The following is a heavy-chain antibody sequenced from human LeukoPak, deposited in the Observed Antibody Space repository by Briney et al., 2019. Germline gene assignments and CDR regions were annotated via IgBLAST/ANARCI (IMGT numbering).Heavy chain of an antibody. V-gene: IGHV3-21*04. D-gene: IGHD3-22*01. Sequence: GGSLRLSCAASGFTFSSYSMNWVRQAPGKGLEWVSSISSSSSYIYYADSVKGRFTISRDNSKNTLYLQMNSLRAEDTAVYYCAKDLNDYDSSGYYLGYSFYYYYGMDVWGQGTTVTVSS. CDR3: AKDLNDYDSSGYYLGYSFYYYYGMDV. CDR1: GFTFSSYS. J-gene: IGHJ6*02. CDR2: ISSSSSYI.